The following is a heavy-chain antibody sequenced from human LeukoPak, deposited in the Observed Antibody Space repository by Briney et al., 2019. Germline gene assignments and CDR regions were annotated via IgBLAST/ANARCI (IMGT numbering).Heavy chain of an antibody. CDR3: AKDKDYGCDY. J-gene: IGHJ4*02. CDR2: ISDDGRDK. Sequence: PGGSLRLSCAASGFTFMSYGIHWVRQAPGKGLEWVTYISDDGRDKWYADSVKGRLTISRDNSKNTLSLQMNSLRTEDTAVYYCAKDKDYGCDYWGQGTLVTVSS. V-gene: IGHV3-30*02. CDR1: GFTFMSYG. D-gene: IGHD4/OR15-4a*01.